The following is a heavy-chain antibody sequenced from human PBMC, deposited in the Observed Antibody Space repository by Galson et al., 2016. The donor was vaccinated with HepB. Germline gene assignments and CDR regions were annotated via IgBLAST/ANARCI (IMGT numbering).Heavy chain of an antibody. CDR3: TRDLND. CDR2: ISEHGDRT. CDR1: GFIFNNYE. V-gene: IGHV3-64*02. J-gene: IGHJ4*02. Sequence: SLRLSCAGSGFIFNNYEFHWVRQAPGKGLEYVSTISEHGDRTYYAGSVKGRFTISRDNSKKTVYLQLGSLRAEDMALYYCTRDLNDWGQGTLVTVSS.